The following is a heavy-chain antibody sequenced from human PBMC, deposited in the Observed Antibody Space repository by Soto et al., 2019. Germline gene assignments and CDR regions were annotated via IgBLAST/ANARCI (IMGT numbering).Heavy chain of an antibody. D-gene: IGHD2-2*01. CDR2: IYYSGST. CDR1: GCSISNYY. CDR3: ARAVLPATAPFDY. Sequence: PSETLSLTCIVSGCSISNYYWSWIRQPPGKGLEWIGYIYYSGSTNYNPSLQSRVTISVDTSKNQFSLKLSSVTAADTAVYYCARAVLPATAPFDYWGQGTLVTVSS. J-gene: IGHJ4*02. V-gene: IGHV4-59*01.